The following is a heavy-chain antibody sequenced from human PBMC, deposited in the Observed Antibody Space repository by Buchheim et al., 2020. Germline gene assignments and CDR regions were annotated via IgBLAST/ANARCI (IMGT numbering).Heavy chain of an antibody. V-gene: IGHV3-30*18. CDR2: ISSDGSNK. Sequence: VFLVESGGHLVQPGGSLRLSCAASGFPFGGYEMNWVRQAPGKGLEWVAVISSDGSNKYYIDSVKGRFTISRDTSKNTLYLQMSSLRVEDTAVYYCAKDLGYYGSGRGMDVWGQGTT. D-gene: IGHD3-10*01. CDR3: AKDLGYYGSGRGMDV. J-gene: IGHJ6*02. CDR1: GFPFGGYE.